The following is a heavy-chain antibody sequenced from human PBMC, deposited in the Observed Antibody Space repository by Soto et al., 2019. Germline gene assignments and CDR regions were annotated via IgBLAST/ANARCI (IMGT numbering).Heavy chain of an antibody. CDR3: ARSGGGLDY. CDR2: VYADGAT. Sequence: EVQLVESGGGLVQPGESLRLSCAASGFTVSNYHMTWVRQAPGKGLEWVSAVYADGATSHADSVKDRFTVSRDNSRNTLNLQMGGPRAEETAVYDWARSGGGLDYWGQGTLVTVSS. J-gene: IGHJ4*02. V-gene: IGHV3-66*01. D-gene: IGHD3-10*01. CDR1: GFTVSNYH.